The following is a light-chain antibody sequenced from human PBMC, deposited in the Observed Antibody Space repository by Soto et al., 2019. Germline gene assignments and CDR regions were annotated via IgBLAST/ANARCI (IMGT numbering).Light chain of an antibody. V-gene: IGLV2-14*01. J-gene: IGLJ3*02. CDR1: SSDVGDYNY. CDR2: EVS. CDR3: SSYTSSNTWV. Sequence: QSALTQPASVSGSPGQSITISCTGTSSDVGDYNYVSWYQQHPGKAPKLMIYEVSNRPSGVSNRFSGSKSGNTASLTISGLQAEDEADYYCSSYTSSNTWVFGGWTQLTVL.